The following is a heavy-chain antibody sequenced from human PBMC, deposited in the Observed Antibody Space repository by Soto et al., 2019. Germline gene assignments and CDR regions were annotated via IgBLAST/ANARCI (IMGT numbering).Heavy chain of an antibody. CDR2: TCFTSKWLK. V-gene: IGHV6-1*01. Sequence: PSQTLSLTCAISGDSVSRKSVACNWIRKSPSRGLEWLGRTCFTSKWLKDYAVSVKTRIPINPDTSKNQFPLQLNSVTPEDSAVYYCARGQVYYYAMNVWGQGTTVTVTS. CDR3: ARGQVYYYAMNV. CDR1: GDSVSRKSVA. J-gene: IGHJ6*01.